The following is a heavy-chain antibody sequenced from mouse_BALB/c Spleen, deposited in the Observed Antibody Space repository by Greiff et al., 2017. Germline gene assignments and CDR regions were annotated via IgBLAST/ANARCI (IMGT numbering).Heavy chain of an antibody. Sequence: VKLVESGPGLVAPSQSLSITCTVSGFSLSRYSVHWVRQPPGKGLEWLGMIWGGGSTDYNSALKSRLSISKDNSKSQVFLKMNSLQTDDTAMYYCARNSAYYGNYGHAIDYWGQGTSVTVSS. V-gene: IGHV2-6-4*01. D-gene: IGHD2-10*01. J-gene: IGHJ4*01. CDR1: GFSLSRYS. CDR3: ARNSAYYGNYGHAIDY. CDR2: IWGGGST.